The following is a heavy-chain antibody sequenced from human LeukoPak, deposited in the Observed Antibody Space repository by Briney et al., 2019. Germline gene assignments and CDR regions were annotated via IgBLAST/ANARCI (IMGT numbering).Heavy chain of an antibody. CDR2: ISSSSSYI. Sequence: GGSLRLSCAASGFTFSSYSMNWVRQAPGKGLEWVSSISSSSSYIYYADSVKGRFTISRDNAKNSLYLQMNSLRAEDTAVYYCARDSGTGPRLNCGGDCYPGYWGQGTLVTVSS. CDR3: ARDSGTGPRLNCGGDCYPGY. V-gene: IGHV3-21*01. D-gene: IGHD2-21*02. CDR1: GFTFSSYS. J-gene: IGHJ4*02.